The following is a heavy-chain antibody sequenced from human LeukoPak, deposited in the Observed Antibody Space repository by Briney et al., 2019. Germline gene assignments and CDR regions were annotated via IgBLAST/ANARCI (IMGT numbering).Heavy chain of an antibody. CDR1: GFTFSSYA. D-gene: IGHD1-7*01. CDR2: IDRTGTST. Sequence: GGSLRLSCAASGFTFSSYAMSWVRQAPGKGLEWLSSIDRTGTSTYYADSVKGRFTISRDNSKNTLYLQMDSLRAEDTAVYYCAKVIRENYGNFDYWGQGTLVTVSS. CDR3: AKVIRENYGNFDY. V-gene: IGHV3-23*01. J-gene: IGHJ4*02.